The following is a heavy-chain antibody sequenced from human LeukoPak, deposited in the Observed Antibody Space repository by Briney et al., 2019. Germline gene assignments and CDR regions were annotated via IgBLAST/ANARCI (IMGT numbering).Heavy chain of an antibody. V-gene: IGHV3-30-3*01. D-gene: IGHD6-13*01. CDR1: GFTFSSYA. J-gene: IGHJ4*02. CDR3: AREAEIAAAGTQPFDY. Sequence: PGGSLRLSCAASGFTFSSYAMHWVRQAPGKGLEWVAVISYDGSNKYYADSVKGRFTISRDNSKNTLYLQMNSLRAEDTAVYYCAREAEIAAAGTQPFDYWGQGTLVTVSS. CDR2: ISYDGSNK.